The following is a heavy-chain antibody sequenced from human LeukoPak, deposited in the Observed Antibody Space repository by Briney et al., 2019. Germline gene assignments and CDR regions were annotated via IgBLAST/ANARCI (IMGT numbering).Heavy chain of an antibody. J-gene: IGHJ5*02. CDR3: AKASQASSSWFRFDP. D-gene: IGHD6-13*01. V-gene: IGHV3-9*01. CDR1: GFTFDDYA. Sequence: GGSLRLSCAASGFTFDDYAMHWVRQAPGKGLEWVSGISWNSGSIGYADSVKGRFTISRDNAKNSLYLQMNSLRAEDTALYYCAKASQASSSWFRFDPWGQGTLVTVSS. CDR2: ISWNSGSI.